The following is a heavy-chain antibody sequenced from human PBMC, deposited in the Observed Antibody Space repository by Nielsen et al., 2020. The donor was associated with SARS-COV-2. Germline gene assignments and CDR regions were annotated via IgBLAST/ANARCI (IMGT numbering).Heavy chain of an antibody. Sequence: GESLKISCAASGFTFDDYAMHWVRQAPGKGLVWVSRINSDGSSTSYADSVKGRFTISRDNAKNTLYLQMNSLRAEDTAVYYCAKWPSVYYYDSSGIPSDDAFDIWGQGTMVTVSS. D-gene: IGHD3-22*01. CDR3: AKWPSVYYYDSSGIPSDDAFDI. V-gene: IGHV3-74*01. CDR1: GFTFDDYA. CDR2: INSDGSST. J-gene: IGHJ3*02.